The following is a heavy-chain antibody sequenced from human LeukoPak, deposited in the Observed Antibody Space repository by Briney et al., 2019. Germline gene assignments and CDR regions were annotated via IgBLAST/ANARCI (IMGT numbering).Heavy chain of an antibody. CDR2: INTDGSST. J-gene: IGHJ4*02. CDR3: TRGYVGIDY. V-gene: IGHV3-74*01. Sequence: GGSLRLSCAASGFTFSSYWMHWVRQAPGKGLVWVSRINTDGSSTIYADSVKGRFTISRDNAKNTLYLQMNSLRAEDTAVYYCTRGYVGIDYWGQGTLVTVSS. CDR1: GFTFSSYW. D-gene: IGHD5-12*01.